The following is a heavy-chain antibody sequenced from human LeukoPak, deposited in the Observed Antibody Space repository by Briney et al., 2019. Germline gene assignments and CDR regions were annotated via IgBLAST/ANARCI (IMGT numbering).Heavy chain of an antibody. J-gene: IGHJ6*02. CDR1: GASLSSGGYS. Sequence: SQTLSLTCAVSGASLSSGGYSWSWIRQPPGRGLEWIGYIYHSGSTYYNPSLKSRVTISVDRSKNQFSLKLSSVTAADTAVYYCARGHRNYYGMDVWGQGTTVTVSS. D-gene: IGHD2-21*01. CDR2: IYHSGST. CDR3: ARGHRNYYGMDV. V-gene: IGHV4-30-2*01.